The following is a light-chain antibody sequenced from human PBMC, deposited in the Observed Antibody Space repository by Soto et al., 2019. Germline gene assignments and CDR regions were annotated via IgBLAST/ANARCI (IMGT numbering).Light chain of an antibody. CDR2: KTT. J-gene: IGLJ3*02. CDR1: YTNTEMNL. V-gene: IGLV1-47*01. CDR3: AAWDDSLSAWV. Sequence: QSVLTQPPSPSGPPGQRVTISCSGGYTNTEMNLVYWYQQRPGTAPELLIFKTTQRPSGVPDRFSVSNSGTSASLAINGLQSQDEADYYCAAWDDSLSAWVFGGGTKLTVL.